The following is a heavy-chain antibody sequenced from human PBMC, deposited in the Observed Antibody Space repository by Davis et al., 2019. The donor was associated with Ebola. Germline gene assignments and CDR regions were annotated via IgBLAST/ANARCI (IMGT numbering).Heavy chain of an antibody. V-gene: IGHV1-46*01. CDR2: INPSGGST. Sequence: ASVKVSCKASGYTFTSYYMHWVRQAPGQGLEWMGIINPSGGSTSYAQKFQGRVTMTRDTSTSTVYMELSSLRSEDTAVYYCARNPLGFWSGADIKYYYGMDVWGQGTTVTVSS. CDR3: ARNPLGFWSGADIKYYYGMDV. J-gene: IGHJ6*02. D-gene: IGHD3-3*01. CDR1: GYTFTSYY.